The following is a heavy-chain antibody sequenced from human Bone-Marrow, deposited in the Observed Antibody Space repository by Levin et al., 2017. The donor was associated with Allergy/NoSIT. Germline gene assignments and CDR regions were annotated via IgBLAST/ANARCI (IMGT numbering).Heavy chain of an antibody. CDR2: VYNSGAT. D-gene: IGHD3-9*01. CDR3: ARHDDILTGYHEGWFDP. J-gene: IGHJ5*02. V-gene: IGHV4-39*01. CDR1: GGSISSSDYY. Sequence: SETLSLTCTVSGGSISSSDYYWGWIRQPPGKGLEWIGTVYNSGATYYSPSLSSRVTISVDTDKNHFSLELTSVTAADTAVYYCARHDDILTGYHEGWFDPWGQGTLVTVSS.